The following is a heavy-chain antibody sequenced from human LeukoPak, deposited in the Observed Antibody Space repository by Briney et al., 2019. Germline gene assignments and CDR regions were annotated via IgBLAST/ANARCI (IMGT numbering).Heavy chain of an antibody. CDR1: GGSISSYY. V-gene: IGHV4-59*01. CDR2: IYYSGST. J-gene: IGHJ4*02. D-gene: IGHD6-19*01. CDR3: ARAGSSGFYYFDY. Sequence: SGTLSLTCTVSGGSISSYYWSWFRQPPGKGLEWIGYIYYSGSTNYNPSLKSRVTMSVDTSRNQFSLKVNAVTAADTAVYYCARAGSSGFYYFDYWGQGTLVTVSS.